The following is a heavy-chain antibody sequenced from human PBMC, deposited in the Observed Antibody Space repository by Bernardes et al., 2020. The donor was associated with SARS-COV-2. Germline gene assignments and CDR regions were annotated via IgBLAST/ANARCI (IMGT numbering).Heavy chain of an antibody. Sequence: ETLSLTCTVSGGSISSYYWSWIRQPPGKGLEWIGYIYYSGSTNYNPSLKSRVTISVDTSKNQFSLKLSSVTAADTAVYYCARQDIGAIFGVVITPAGMDVWGQGTTVTVSS. CDR3: ARQDIGAIFGVVITPAGMDV. CDR2: IYYSGST. CDR1: GGSISSYY. V-gene: IGHV4-59*08. D-gene: IGHD3-3*01. J-gene: IGHJ6*02.